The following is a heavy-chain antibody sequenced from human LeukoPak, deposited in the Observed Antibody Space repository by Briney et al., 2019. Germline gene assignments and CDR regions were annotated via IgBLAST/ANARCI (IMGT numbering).Heavy chain of an antibody. CDR3: ARQEMMADAFDI. J-gene: IGHJ3*02. CDR2: IYYSGST. CDR1: GGSISSYY. D-gene: IGHD5-24*01. V-gene: IGHV4-59*01. Sequence: SETLSLTCTVSGGSISSYYWSWIRQPPGKGLEWIGYIYYSGSTNYNPSLKSRVTISVDTSKNQFSLKLSSVTAADTAVYYWARQEMMADAFDIWGQETMVTVSS.